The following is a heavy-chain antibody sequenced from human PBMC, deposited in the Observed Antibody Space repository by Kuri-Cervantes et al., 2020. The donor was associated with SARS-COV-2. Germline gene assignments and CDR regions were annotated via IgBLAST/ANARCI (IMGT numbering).Heavy chain of an antibody. CDR2: IYYSGST. CDR3: AREEDFSVDY. CDR1: GGSISSSSYY. J-gene: IGHJ4*02. D-gene: IGHD3-3*01. V-gene: IGHV4-39*07. Sequence: GSLRLSCTVSGGSISSSSYYWGWIRQPPGKGLEWIGSIYYSGSTYYNPSLKSRVTISADTSKNQFSLKLSSVTAADTAVYYCAREEDFSVDYWGQGTLVTVSS.